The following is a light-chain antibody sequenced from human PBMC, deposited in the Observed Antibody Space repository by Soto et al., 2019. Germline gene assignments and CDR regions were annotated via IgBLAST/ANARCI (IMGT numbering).Light chain of an antibody. V-gene: IGKV3-20*01. CDR1: QSVSSSY. J-gene: IGKJ1*01. Sequence: IVIAQSPSTVSWSPSERSTLSCGASQSVSSSYLAWYQQKPGQAPRLLIYGASSRATGIPDRFSGSGSGTDFTLTISRLEPEDFAVYYCQQYGSSLFAFGQGTKVDIK. CDR3: QQYGSSLFA. CDR2: GAS.